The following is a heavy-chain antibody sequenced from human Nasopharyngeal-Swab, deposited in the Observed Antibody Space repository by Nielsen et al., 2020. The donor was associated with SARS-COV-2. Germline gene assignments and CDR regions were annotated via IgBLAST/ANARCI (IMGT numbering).Heavy chain of an antibody. CDR1: GFTVSSNY. V-gene: IGHV3-53*01. J-gene: IGHJ4*02. D-gene: IGHD3-16*01. CDR2: IYSGGST. CDR3: ARLWDY. Sequence: GESLKISCAASGFTVSSNYMSWVRQAPGKGLEWVSVIYSGGSTYYADSVKGRFTISRDNSKNTLYLQMNSLRAEDTAVYYCARLWDYWGQGTLVTVSS.